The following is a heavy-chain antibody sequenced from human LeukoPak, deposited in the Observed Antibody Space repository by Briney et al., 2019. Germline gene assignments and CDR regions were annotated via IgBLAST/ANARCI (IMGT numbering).Heavy chain of an antibody. J-gene: IGHJ6*03. V-gene: IGHV3-64*01. D-gene: IGHD2-21*01. CDR3: ARDKRRLLHYYYYMDV. Sequence: GGSLRLSCAASGFTFSSYAMHWVRQAPRKGLEYVSAISSNGGSTYYANSVKGRFTISRDNSKNTLYLQMGSLRAEDMAVYYCARDKRRLLHYYYYMDVWGKGTTVTVSS. CDR1: GFTFSSYA. CDR2: ISSNGGST.